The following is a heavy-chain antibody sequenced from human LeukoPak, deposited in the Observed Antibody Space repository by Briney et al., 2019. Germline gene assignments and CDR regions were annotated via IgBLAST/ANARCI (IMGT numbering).Heavy chain of an antibody. CDR2: LNHSGST. CDR3: AGVPYYGSGSYYNRNWFDP. J-gene: IGHJ5*02. V-gene: IGHV4-34*01. Sequence: SETLSLTCAVYGGSFSGYYWSWIRQPPGNGLEWIGELNHSGSTNYNPSLKSRVPISVDTAKNQFSLKLSSVTAADTAVYYCAGVPYYGSGSYYNRNWFDPWGQGTLVTVSS. CDR1: GGSFSGYY. D-gene: IGHD3-10*01.